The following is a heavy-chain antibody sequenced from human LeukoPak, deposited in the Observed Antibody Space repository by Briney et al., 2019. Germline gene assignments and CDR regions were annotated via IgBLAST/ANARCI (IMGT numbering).Heavy chain of an antibody. Sequence: PSETLSLTCTVSGGSISGYYWNWIGQPPGKGLEWIGYIYYSGGTNYNPSLQSRVIMSVDTSKNQFSLNLSTVTAADTAVYYCARGGYYTLEYYYYMEVWGKGTTVTVSS. J-gene: IGHJ6*03. CDR2: IYYSGGT. CDR1: GGSISGYY. V-gene: IGHV4-59*01. CDR3: ARGGYYTLEYYYYMEV. D-gene: IGHD3-3*01.